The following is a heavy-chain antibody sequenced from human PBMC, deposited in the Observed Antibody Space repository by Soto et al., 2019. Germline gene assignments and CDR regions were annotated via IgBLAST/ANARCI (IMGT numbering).Heavy chain of an antibody. CDR3: AKVSMPYFDY. V-gene: IGHV3-23*01. CDR2: ISGSGGST. D-gene: IGHD2-2*01. Sequence: LRXSCAASGFTFSSYAMSWVRQAPGKGLEWVSAISGSGGSTYYADSVKGRFTISRDNSKNTLYLQMNSLRAKDTAVYYCAKVSMPYFDYWGQGTLVTVSS. CDR1: GFTFSSYA. J-gene: IGHJ4*02.